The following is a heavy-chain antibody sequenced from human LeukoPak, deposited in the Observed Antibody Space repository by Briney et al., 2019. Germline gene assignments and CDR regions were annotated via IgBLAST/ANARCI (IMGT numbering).Heavy chain of an antibody. CDR1: GYTFTGYY. D-gene: IGHD2-2*02. CDR3: ARGYCSSTSCYTGIWFDP. CDR2: INPNSGGT. V-gene: IGHV1-2*02. Sequence: ASVKVSCKASGYTFTGYYMHWVRQAPGQGLEWMGWINPNSGGTNYAQKFQGRVTMTRDTSISTAYMELSRLRSDDTAVYYCARGYCSSTSCYTGIWFDPWGQGTLVTVSS. J-gene: IGHJ5*02.